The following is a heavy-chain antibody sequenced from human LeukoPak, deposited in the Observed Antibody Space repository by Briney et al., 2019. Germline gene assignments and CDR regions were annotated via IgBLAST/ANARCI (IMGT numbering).Heavy chain of an antibody. D-gene: IGHD1-26*01. CDR3: ASGGSYKFDY. CDR1: GGSISSYY. J-gene: IGHJ4*02. Sequence: SETPSLTCTVSGGSISSYYWSWIRQPPGKGLEWIGYIYYSGSTNYNPSLKSRVTISVDTSKNQFSLKLSSVTAADTAVYYCASGGSYKFDYWGQGTLVTVSS. V-gene: IGHV4-59*08. CDR2: IYYSGST.